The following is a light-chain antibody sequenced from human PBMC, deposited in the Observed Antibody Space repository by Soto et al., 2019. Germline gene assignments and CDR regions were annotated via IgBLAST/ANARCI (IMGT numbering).Light chain of an antibody. Sequence: DIQLTQSPSSLSASVGDRVTITCRTSQNVNRYLYWYQEQPGNAPNRLLYAASILQSGVPSRFSGSGSGTDFTLAISSLHPEDFTTYYCQQSYGIPQTFGPGTKVEIK. J-gene: IGKJ1*01. CDR1: QNVNRY. CDR2: AAS. V-gene: IGKV1-39*01. CDR3: QQSYGIPQT.